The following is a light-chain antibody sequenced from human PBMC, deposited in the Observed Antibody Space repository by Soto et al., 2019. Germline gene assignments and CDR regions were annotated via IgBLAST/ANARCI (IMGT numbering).Light chain of an antibody. J-gene: IGLJ1*01. V-gene: IGLV2-23*01. CDR2: KGT. Sequence: QYVLAQPASVAGSPGQSITISCTGTSSDVGACHSVSWYQQHPHRAPQVIIYKGTQRPSGVSNRFSGATSGNAAALTISGLQAEYEADYYCCSFAGSCTYLFSSGTNFTVL. CDR3: CSFAGSCTYL. CDR1: SSDVGACHS.